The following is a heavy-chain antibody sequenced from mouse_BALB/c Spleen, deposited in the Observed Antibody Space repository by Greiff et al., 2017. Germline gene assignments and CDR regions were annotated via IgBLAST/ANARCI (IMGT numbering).Heavy chain of an antibody. J-gene: IGHJ1*01. V-gene: IGHV1-80*01. CDR2: IYPGDGDT. CDR3: ARFITTSYFDV. Sequence: QVHVKQSGAELVRPGSSVKISCKASGYAFSSYWMNWVKQRPGQGLEWIGQIYPGDGDTNYNGKFKGKATLTADKSSSTAYMQLSSLTSEDSAVYFCARFITTSYFDVWGAGTTVTVSS. CDR1: GYAFSSYW. D-gene: IGHD1-1*01.